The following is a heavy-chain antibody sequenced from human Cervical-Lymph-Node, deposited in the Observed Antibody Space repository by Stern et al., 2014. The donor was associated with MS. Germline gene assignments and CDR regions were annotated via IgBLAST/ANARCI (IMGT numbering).Heavy chain of an antibody. CDR3: ARGREPRYFDL. V-gene: IGHV1-8*01. CDR2: MIPNSGNT. Sequence: VKLVESGAEVKKPGASVKVSCKAAGYTFTSYGINWVRQATGQRPEWMGWMIPNSGNTGYAQKFQGRVTMTRNTSIDTAYMELNSLSSDDTAVYYCARGREPRYFDLWGRGTLVTVSS. CDR1: GYTFTSYG. J-gene: IGHJ2*01. D-gene: IGHD1-26*01.